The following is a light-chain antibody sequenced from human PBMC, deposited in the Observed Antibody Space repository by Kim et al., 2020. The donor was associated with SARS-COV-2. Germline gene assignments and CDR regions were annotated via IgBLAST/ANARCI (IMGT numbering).Light chain of an antibody. CDR1: QSVTKY. J-gene: IGKJ1*01. CDR3: QQSSNLPPT. Sequence: DIQMTQSPSSLSASVGDSVTITCRASQSVTKYLNWYQQKQGKAPKLLVFDASRLKDGVPSRFTGGGSGTDFTLTISGLQPEDFGTYYCQQSSNLPPTFGQGTKVDIK. CDR2: DAS. V-gene: IGKV1-39*01.